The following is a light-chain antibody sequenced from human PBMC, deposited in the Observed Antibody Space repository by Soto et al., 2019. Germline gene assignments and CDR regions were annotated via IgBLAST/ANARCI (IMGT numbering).Light chain of an antibody. CDR2: QNH. CDR3: QAWDSSTVV. V-gene: IGLV3-1*01. Sequence: SYELTQPPSGSVSPGQTASITCSGDKLGDKSTSWYQQKPGQSPVVVIYQNHKRPSGVPERFSGSNSGNTATLTISGTQAMDEADYYCQAWDSSTVVFGGGTKVTVL. CDR1: KLGDKS. J-gene: IGLJ2*01.